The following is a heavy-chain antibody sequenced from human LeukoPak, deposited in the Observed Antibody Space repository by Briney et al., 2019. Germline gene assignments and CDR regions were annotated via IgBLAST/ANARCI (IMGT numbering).Heavy chain of an antibody. J-gene: IGHJ4*02. D-gene: IGHD3-16*01. CDR3: ARHADGGIFIKTYFFDS. CDR2: ISDSGSP. V-gene: IGHV4-59*08. CDR1: GASVSNYY. Sequence: SETLSLTCSVSGASVSNYYWSWLRQTPGKGLEWIGHISDSGSPTCNPSLKSRVTISEDMSKNQISLNLRSVTAADTAVYYCARHADGGIFIKTYFFDSWGQGFLVSVSS.